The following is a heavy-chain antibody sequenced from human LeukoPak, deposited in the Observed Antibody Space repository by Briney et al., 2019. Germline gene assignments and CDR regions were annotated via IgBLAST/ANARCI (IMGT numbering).Heavy chain of an antibody. CDR3: ARATPYSSLSY. D-gene: IGHD6-13*01. Sequence: GGSLRLSCAASGFTFSSYAMHWVRQAPGKGLEWVAVISYDGSNKYYADSVKGRFTISRDNSKNTLYLQMNSLRAEDTAVYYCARATPYSSLSYWGQGTLVTVSS. CDR2: ISYDGSNK. V-gene: IGHV3-30-3*01. CDR1: GFTFSSYA. J-gene: IGHJ4*02.